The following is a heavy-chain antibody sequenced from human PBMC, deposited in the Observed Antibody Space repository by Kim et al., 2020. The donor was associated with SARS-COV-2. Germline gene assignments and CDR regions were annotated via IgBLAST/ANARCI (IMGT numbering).Heavy chain of an antibody. Sequence: GGSLRLSCAASGFTFSNAWMSWVRQAPGKGLEWVGRIKSKTDGGTTDYAAPVKGRFTISRDDSKNTLYLQMNSLKTEDTAVYYCTTEIYCTNGVCYRALYDAFDIWGQGTMVTVSS. J-gene: IGHJ3*02. CDR1: GFTFSNAW. D-gene: IGHD2-8*01. V-gene: IGHV3-15*01. CDR2: IKSKTDGGTT. CDR3: TTEIYCTNGVCYRALYDAFDI.